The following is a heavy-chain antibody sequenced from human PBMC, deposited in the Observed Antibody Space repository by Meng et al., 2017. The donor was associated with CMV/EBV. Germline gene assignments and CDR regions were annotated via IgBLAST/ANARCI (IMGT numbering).Heavy chain of an antibody. CDR3: AERSQWLLGLYYYYGLDV. CDR1: GFTFSNYA. J-gene: IGHJ6*02. D-gene: IGHD6-19*01. V-gene: IGHV3-23*01. Sequence: GESLKISCAASGFTFSNYAMSWVRQAPGKGLEWVSGISASGSGTGSTHYADSVKGRFTISRDNSKNTLYLQMNSLRAEDTALYYCAERSQWLLGLYYYYGLDVWGQGTTVTVSS. CDR2: ISASGSGTGST.